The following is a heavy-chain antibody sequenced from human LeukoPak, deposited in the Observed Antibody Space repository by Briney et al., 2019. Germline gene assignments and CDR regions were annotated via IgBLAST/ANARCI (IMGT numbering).Heavy chain of an antibody. V-gene: IGHV3-7*01. J-gene: IGHJ3*02. CDR1: GFTFSSYW. D-gene: IGHD2-15*01. Sequence: PGGSLRLSCAASGFTFSSYWMSWVRQAPGKGLEWVANIKQDGSEKYYVDSVKGRFTISRDNAKNSLYLQMNSLRAGDTAVYYCASSSGGSWNDAFDIWGQGTMVTVSS. CDR2: IKQDGSEK. CDR3: ASSSGGSWNDAFDI.